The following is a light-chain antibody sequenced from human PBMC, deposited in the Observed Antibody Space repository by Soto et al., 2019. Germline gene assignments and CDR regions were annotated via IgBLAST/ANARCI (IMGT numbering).Light chain of an antibody. CDR3: ATRDNSLSRWV. CDR1: SSDVGGYNY. Sequence: QSALTQPRSVSGSPGQSVTISCTGTSSDVGGYNYVSWYQQHPGKAPKLMIYDVSKRPSGVPDRFSGSKSGNTASLTISGLRSEDEADYYCATRDNSLSRWVFGGGTKVTVL. J-gene: IGLJ3*02. V-gene: IGLV2-11*01. CDR2: DVS.